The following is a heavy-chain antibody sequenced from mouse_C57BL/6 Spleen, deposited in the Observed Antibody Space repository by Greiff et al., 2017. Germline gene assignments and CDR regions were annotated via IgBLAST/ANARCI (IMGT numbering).Heavy chain of an antibody. J-gene: IGHJ2*01. D-gene: IGHD1-1*01. CDR3: AREVVAPSYYFDY. CDR1: GYTFTGYW. Sequence: QVQLQQPGAELVMPGASVKLSCKASGYTFTGYWMHWVKQRPGQGLEWIGEFDPSASYPTYNQKFKVKSTLTVDKSSSTAYRQLSSLKSEDAAVYYCAREVVAPSYYFDYWGQGTTRTVSS. V-gene: IGHV1-69*01. CDR2: FDPSASYP.